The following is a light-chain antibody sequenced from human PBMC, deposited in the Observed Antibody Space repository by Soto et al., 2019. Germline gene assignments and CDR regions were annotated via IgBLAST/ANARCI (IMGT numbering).Light chain of an antibody. J-gene: IGKJ5*01. CDR1: QRVSSN. Sequence: IVMTQSPATLSVSPGERATLSCRASQRVSSNLVWYQQKPGQAPRLLIYGASTRATGIPARFSGSGSGTEFTLTISSLQSEDFALYYCQQYNKWPPITFGQGTRLEIK. CDR3: QQYNKWPPIT. V-gene: IGKV3-15*01. CDR2: GAS.